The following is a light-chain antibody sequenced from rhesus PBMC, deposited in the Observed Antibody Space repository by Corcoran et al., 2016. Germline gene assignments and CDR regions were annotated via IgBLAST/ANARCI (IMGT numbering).Light chain of an antibody. CDR1: SSDIGSYNY. CDR2: KVY. CDR3: SSLEASDTYV. J-gene: IGLJ1*01. V-gene: IGLV2-11*01. Sequence: QSAPIQSPSVSGSLGQSVTISCTGTSSDIGSYNYVSWYRQQPGTTTKLLIYKVYMRGSGVSDRFSGAKCGNTASLPISGLQPEDAADYYCSSLEASDTYVFGTGTRLTVL.